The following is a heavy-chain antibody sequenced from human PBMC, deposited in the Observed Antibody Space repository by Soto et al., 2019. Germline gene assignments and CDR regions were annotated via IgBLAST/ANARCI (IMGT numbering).Heavy chain of an antibody. Sequence: PSETLSLTCTVSGGSISSTSYYWGWIRQSPGKGLEWIGSIYYSGITYYNPSLKSRVTISVDTSKNQFSLKVSSVTAADTAVYYCSSPYEGPLRYFDYWGQGNLVTVSS. D-gene: IGHD5-12*01. CDR3: SSPYEGPLRYFDY. V-gene: IGHV4-39*01. J-gene: IGHJ4*02. CDR2: IYYSGIT. CDR1: GGSISSTSYY.